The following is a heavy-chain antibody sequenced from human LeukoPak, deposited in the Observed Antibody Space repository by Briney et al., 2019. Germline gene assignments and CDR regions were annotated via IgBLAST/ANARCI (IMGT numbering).Heavy chain of an antibody. D-gene: IGHD3-3*01. CDR2: IYYSGST. Sequence: SETLSLTCTVSGGSISSGDYYWSWLRQPPGKGLEWIGYIYYSGSTDYNPSLKSRVTISVDTSKNQFSLKLSSVTAADTAVYYCARVGVATNLGYYYYMDVWGKGTTVTVSS. CDR3: ARVGVATNLGYYYYMDV. V-gene: IGHV4-61*08. J-gene: IGHJ6*03. CDR1: GGSISSGDYY.